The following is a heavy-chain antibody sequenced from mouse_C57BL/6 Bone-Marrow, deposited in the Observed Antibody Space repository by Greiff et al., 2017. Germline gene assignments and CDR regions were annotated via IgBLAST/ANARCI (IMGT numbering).Heavy chain of an antibody. V-gene: IGHV1-80*01. J-gene: IGHJ3*01. D-gene: IGHD1-1*01. CDR2: IYPGDGDT. Sequence: VQLQQSGAELVKPGASVKISCKASGYAFSSYWMNWVKQRPGKGLEWIGQIYPGDGDTNYNGKFKGKATLTADKSSRTTYMQLSSLASEDSAVYFCATYGSGWFAYWGQGTLVTVSA. CDR1: GYAFSSYW. CDR3: ATYGSGWFAY.